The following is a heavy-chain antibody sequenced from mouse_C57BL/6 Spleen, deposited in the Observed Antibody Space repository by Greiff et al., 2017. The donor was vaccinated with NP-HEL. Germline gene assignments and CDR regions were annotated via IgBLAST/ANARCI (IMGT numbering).Heavy chain of an antibody. Sequence: QVQLKQPGAELVKPGASVKLSCKASGYTFTSYWMHWVKQRPGQGLEWIGMIHPNSGSTNYNEKFKSKATLTVDKSSSTAYMQLSSLTSEDSAVYYCASGYDYGAYWGQGTLVTVSA. J-gene: IGHJ3*01. V-gene: IGHV1-64*01. CDR2: IHPNSGST. CDR1: GYTFTSYW. D-gene: IGHD2-4*01. CDR3: ASGYDYGAY.